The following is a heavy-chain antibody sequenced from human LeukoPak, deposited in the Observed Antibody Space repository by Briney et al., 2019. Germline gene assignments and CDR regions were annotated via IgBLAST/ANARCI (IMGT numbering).Heavy chain of an antibody. J-gene: IGHJ3*02. CDR2: ISSSSSYI. V-gene: IGHV3-21*01. D-gene: IGHD2-2*02. CDR1: GFTFSSYS. Sequence: KPGGSLRLSCAASGFTFSSYSMNWVRQAPGKGLEWVSSISSSSSYIYYADSVKGRFTISRDNAKNSLYLQMNSLRAEDTAVYFCARGWGDCSTVSCYTGGDVFDIWGQGTKVTVSS. CDR3: ARGWGDCSTVSCYTGGDVFDI.